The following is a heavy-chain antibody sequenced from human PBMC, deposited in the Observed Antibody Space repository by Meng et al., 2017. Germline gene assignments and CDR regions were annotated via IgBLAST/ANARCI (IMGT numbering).Heavy chain of an antibody. CDR2: INHSGST. V-gene: IGHV4-34*01. J-gene: IGHJ4*02. D-gene: IGHD6-13*01. CDR3: ARGPLVHQYFDY. Sequence: QVQLPQGGAGLLKPSETLSLTCAVYGGSFSGYYWSWIRQPPGKGLEWIGEINHSGSTNYNPSLKSRVTISVDTSKNQFSLKLSSVTAADTAVYYCARGPLVHQYFDYWGQGTLVTVSS. CDR1: GGSFSGYY.